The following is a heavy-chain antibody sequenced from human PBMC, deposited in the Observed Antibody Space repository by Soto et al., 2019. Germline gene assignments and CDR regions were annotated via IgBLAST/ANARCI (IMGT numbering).Heavy chain of an antibody. Sequence: QVQLVQSGAEVRKPGDSVKVSCKASGYTFSNYGIFWVRQAPGQGLEWMGWVYPYNGNTHYAQKFQGRVTLTTDTSTSTAYVDLRSLTSDDTAKYYCARDLNREAGGGYWGQGTLVTVSS. CDR1: GYTFSNYG. CDR3: ARDLNREAGGGY. J-gene: IGHJ4*02. D-gene: IGHD3-16*01. CDR2: VYPYNGNT. V-gene: IGHV1-18*01.